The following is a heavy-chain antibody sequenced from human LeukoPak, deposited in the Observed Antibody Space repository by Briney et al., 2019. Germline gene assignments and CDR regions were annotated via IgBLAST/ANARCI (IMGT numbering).Heavy chain of an antibody. CDR1: GFTFRTYA. D-gene: IGHD5-24*01. Sequence: PGGSLRLSCTASGFTFRTYAMNWVRQAPGKGLEWLSGISGSGNGTYYADSVKDRFTISRDNSKNMVYLQMNSLTVEDAATYYCARRTMSAFDSWGQGTLLIVSS. CDR2: ISGSGNGT. V-gene: IGHV3-23*01. CDR3: ARRTMSAFDS. J-gene: IGHJ4*02.